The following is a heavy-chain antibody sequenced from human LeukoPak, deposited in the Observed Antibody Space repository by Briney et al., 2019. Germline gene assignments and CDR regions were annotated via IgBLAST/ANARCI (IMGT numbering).Heavy chain of an antibody. CDR3: ARDDDGPSGWHTSLGY. J-gene: IGHJ4*02. Sequence: SETLSLTRTVSGGSISSGSYYWSWIRQPAGKGLEWIGRIYTSGSTNYNPSLKSRVTISVDTSKNQFSLKLSSVTAADTAVYYCARDDDGPSGWHTSLGYWGQGTLVTVSS. V-gene: IGHV4-61*02. CDR2: IYTSGST. CDR1: GGSISSGSYY. D-gene: IGHD6-19*01.